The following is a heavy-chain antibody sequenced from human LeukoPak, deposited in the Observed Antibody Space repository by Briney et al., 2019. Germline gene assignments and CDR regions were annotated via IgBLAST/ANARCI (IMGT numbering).Heavy chain of an antibody. CDR2: IRASGDIT. V-gene: IGHV3-23*01. Sequence: GGSLRLSCAASGFTFNNYAMNWVRQAPGKGLEWVSGIRASGDITYYADSVKGRFTISRDNSKNTLYLQMNSLRAEDTAVYYCARYTHSSGFDYWGQGTLVTVSS. J-gene: IGHJ4*02. CDR3: ARYTHSSGFDY. D-gene: IGHD6-19*01. CDR1: GFTFNNYA.